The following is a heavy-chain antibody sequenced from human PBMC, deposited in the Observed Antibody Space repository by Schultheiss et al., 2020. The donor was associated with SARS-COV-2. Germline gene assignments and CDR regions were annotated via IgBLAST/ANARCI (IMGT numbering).Heavy chain of an antibody. V-gene: IGHV4-39*07. CDR1: GGSISSSSYY. Sequence: SETLSLTCTVSGGSISSSSYYWGWIRQPPGKGLEWIGSIYHSGSTYYNPSLKSRVTISVDTSKNQFSLKLSSVTAADTAVYYCAREGGSGGVPFDYWGQGTLVTVSS. CDR2: IYHSGST. D-gene: IGHD2-15*01. J-gene: IGHJ4*02. CDR3: AREGGSGGVPFDY.